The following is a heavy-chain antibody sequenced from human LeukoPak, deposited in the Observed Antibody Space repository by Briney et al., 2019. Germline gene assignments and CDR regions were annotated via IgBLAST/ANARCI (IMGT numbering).Heavy chain of an antibody. D-gene: IGHD1-1*01. CDR3: ARDLYNWNDEGYFDY. CDR2: INPNSGGT. V-gene: IGHV1-2*02. Sequence: GASVKVSCKASGYTFTGYYMHWVRQAPGQGLEWMGWINPNSGGTNYAQKVQGRVTMTRDTSISTAYMELSRLRSDDTAVYYCARDLYNWNDEGYFDYWGQGTLVTVSS. J-gene: IGHJ4*02. CDR1: GYTFTGYY.